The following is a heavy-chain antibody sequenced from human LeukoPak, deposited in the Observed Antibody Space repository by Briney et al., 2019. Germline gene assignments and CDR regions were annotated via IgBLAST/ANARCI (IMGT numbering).Heavy chain of an antibody. CDR3: ARVTVEMATSPVDY. CDR1: GFTFSSYG. J-gene: IGHJ4*02. CDR2: INHSGST. D-gene: IGHD5-24*01. Sequence: PGGSLRLSCAASGFTFSSYGMTWVRQPPGKGLEWIGEINHSGSTNYNPSLKSRVTISVDTSKNQFSLKLSSVTAADTAVYYCARVTVEMATSPVDYWGQGTLVTVSS. V-gene: IGHV4-34*01.